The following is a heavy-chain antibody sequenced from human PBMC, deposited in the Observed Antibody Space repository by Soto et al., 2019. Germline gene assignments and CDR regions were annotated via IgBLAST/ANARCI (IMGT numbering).Heavy chain of an antibody. CDR2: THHSRGT. D-gene: IGHD6-13*01. CDR1: GDSIIGTHW. CDR3: ARYSAASGTYYFDY. J-gene: IGHJ4*01. Sequence: QVQLQESGPGLVKPSGTLSLTCAVSGDSIIGTHWWSWVRRPPGKGLEFIGETHHSRGTNYNPSLSSRVTMSLDKSKNQLSLILYSVTAADTGVYYCARYSAASGTYYFDYWGQGTLVTVSS. V-gene: IGHV4-4*02.